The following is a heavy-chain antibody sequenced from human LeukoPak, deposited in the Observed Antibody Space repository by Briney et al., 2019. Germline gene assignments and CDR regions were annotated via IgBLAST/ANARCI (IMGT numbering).Heavy chain of an antibody. CDR3: ARAPAGTIFGVVPYYFDY. CDR2: IWYDGSNK. Sequence: QPGGSLRLSCAASGFTFSSYGMPWVRQAPGKGLEWVAVIWYDGSNKYYADSVKGRFTISRDNSKNTLYLQMNSLRAEDTAVYYCARAPAGTIFGVVPYYFDYWGQGTLVTVSS. CDR1: GFTFSSYG. V-gene: IGHV3-33*01. D-gene: IGHD3-3*01. J-gene: IGHJ4*02.